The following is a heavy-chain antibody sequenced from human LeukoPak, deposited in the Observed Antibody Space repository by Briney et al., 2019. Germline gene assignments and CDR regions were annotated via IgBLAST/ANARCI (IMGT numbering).Heavy chain of an antibody. CDR3: ARDESGYSYGYFY. CDR1: GGSLSSYY. D-gene: IGHD5-18*01. J-gene: IGHJ4*02. Sequence: PSETLSLTCTVSGGSLSSYYWSWIRQPPGKGLEWIGYIYYSGSTNYNPSLKSRVTISVDTSKNQFSLKLSSVTAADTAVYYCARDESGYSYGYFYWGQGTLVTVSS. V-gene: IGHV4-59*01. CDR2: IYYSGST.